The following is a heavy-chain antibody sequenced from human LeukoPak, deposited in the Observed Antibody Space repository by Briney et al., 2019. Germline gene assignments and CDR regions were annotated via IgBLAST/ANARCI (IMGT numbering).Heavy chain of an antibody. CDR1: GYTFTKYD. J-gene: IGHJ4*02. CDR2: IIPIFGTA. CDR3: ARDAVGYYDSSGYYVLSY. V-gene: IGHV1-69*13. D-gene: IGHD3-22*01. Sequence: GASVKVSCRASGYTFTKYDMNWLRQATGQGLEWMGGIIPIFGTANYAQTFQGRVTITADESTSTAYMELSSLRSEDTAVYYCARDAVGYYDSSGYYVLSYWGQGTLVTVSS.